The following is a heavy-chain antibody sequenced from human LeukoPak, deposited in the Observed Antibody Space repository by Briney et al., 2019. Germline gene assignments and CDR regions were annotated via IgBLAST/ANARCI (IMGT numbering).Heavy chain of an antibody. J-gene: IGHJ4*02. CDR3: AKGAYDYIEMGYFDY. V-gene: IGHV3-23*01. CDR2: IVASSGST. Sequence: SGGSLRLSCAASGFSISNSAMSWVRQAPGKGLEWVSLIVASSGSTFYADSVKGRFTISRDSSKNTLYLQRNSLRAEDMAVYYCAKGAYDYIEMGYFDYWGQGTLVTVSS. CDR1: GFSISNSA. D-gene: IGHD5-12*01.